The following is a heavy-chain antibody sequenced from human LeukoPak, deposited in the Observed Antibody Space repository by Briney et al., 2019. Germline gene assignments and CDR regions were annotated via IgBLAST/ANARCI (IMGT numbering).Heavy chain of an antibody. Sequence: ASVKVSCKASGYTFTSYAMHWVRQAPGQRLEWMGWINAGNGNTKYSQEFQGRVTITRDTSASTAYMELSSLRSEDMAVYYCARESMVRGSFDYWGQGTLVTVSS. CDR1: GYTFTSYA. D-gene: IGHD3-10*01. V-gene: IGHV1-3*03. CDR2: INAGNGNT. J-gene: IGHJ4*02. CDR3: ARESMVRGSFDY.